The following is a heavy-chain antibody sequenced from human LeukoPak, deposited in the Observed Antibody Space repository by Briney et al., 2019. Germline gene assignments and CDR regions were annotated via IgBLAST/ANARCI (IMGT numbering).Heavy chain of an antibody. CDR1: GGSISSSGYY. V-gene: IGHV4-39*07. J-gene: IGHJ4*02. Sequence: SETLSLTCTVSGGSISSSGYYWGWIRQPPGKGLEWIGSIYYSGSTHYNPYLKSRVTISVDTSKNQFSLKLSSVTAADTAVYYCARARYSSSFYFDYWGQGTLVTVSS. CDR2: IYYSGST. CDR3: ARARYSSSFYFDY. D-gene: IGHD6-13*01.